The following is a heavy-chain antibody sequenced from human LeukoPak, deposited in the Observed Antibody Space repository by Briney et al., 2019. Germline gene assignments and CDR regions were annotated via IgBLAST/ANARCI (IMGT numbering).Heavy chain of an antibody. V-gene: IGHV3-20*04. CDR2: INWNGGST. CDR1: GFTFDDYG. CDR3: ARDPYDILTGYEASLDY. D-gene: IGHD3-9*01. Sequence: GGSLRLSCAASGFTFDDYGMSWVRQAPGKGLEWVSGINWNGGSTGYADSVKGRFTISRDNAKNSLYLQMNSLRAEDTALYYCARDPYDILTGYEASLDYWGQGTLVTVSS. J-gene: IGHJ4*02.